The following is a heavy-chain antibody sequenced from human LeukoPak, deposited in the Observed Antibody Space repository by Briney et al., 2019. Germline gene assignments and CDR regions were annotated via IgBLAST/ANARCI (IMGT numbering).Heavy chain of an antibody. D-gene: IGHD6-19*01. J-gene: IGHJ1*01. CDR2: IYYSGST. CDR1: GGSISSYY. V-gene: IGHV4-59*01. Sequence: NTSETLSLTCTVSGGSISSYYWNWIRQPPGKGLEWIGYIYYSGSTNYNPSLKSRVTISVDTSKNQFSLKLSSVTAADTAVYYCARGGWYPESFQHWGQGALVTASS. CDR3: ARGGWYPESFQH.